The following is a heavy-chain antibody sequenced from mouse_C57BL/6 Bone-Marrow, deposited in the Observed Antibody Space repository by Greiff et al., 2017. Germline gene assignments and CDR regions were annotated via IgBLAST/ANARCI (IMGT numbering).Heavy chain of an antibody. CDR2: IYPRSGNT. CDR3: AREVRWLAY. J-gene: IGHJ3*01. CDR1: GYTFTSYG. Sequence: VQLQESGAELARPGASVKLSCKASGYTFTSYGISWVKQRTGQGLEWIGEIYPRSGNTYYNEKFKGKATLTADKSSSTAYMELRSLTSEDSAVYFCAREVRWLAYWGQGTLVTVSA. V-gene: IGHV1-81*01.